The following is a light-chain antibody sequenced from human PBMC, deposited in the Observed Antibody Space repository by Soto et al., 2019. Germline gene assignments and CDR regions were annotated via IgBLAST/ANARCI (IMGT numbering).Light chain of an antibody. V-gene: IGKV3-15*01. CDR3: HQYDNWPKT. CDR2: GAS. Sequence: EVVVTQSPAPLSVSPGEIATLSCRASQSVSSNLAWYQQKPGQAPRLLIYGASTRATGIPARFSGSGSGTEFTLTISSLQSEDFAVYYCHQYDNWPKTFGQGTRLEIK. J-gene: IGKJ5*01. CDR1: QSVSSN.